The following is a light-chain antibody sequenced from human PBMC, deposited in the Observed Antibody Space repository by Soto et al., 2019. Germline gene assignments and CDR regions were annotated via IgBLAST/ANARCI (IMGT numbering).Light chain of an antibody. J-gene: IGLJ2*01. CDR1: SSDVGGYNY. V-gene: IGLV2-14*01. Sequence: QSALTQPASVSGSPGQSITISCTGTSSDVGGYNYVSWYQQHPGKAPKLMIYNVSNAPSGVFNRFSGSKSGNTASLTISGLQAEDEGHSYCSSFTSTNTVLFGGGTKVTVL. CDR3: SSFTSTNTVL. CDR2: NVS.